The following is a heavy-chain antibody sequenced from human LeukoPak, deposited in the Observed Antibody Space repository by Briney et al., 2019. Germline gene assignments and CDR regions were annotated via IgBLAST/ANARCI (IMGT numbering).Heavy chain of an antibody. J-gene: IGHJ4*02. D-gene: IGHD4-11*01. CDR1: GDSINTGGYY. CDR3: ARDPTPGMYYFDY. V-gene: IGHV4-31*03. CDR2: IYYTGST. Sequence: SQTLSLTCTVSGDSINTGGYYWNWIRQHPEKGLEWIGYIYYTGSTYYNPSLKSRPAISLDTSKNRFSLRLSSVTAADTAVYYCARDPTPGMYYFDYWGQGNLVTVSS.